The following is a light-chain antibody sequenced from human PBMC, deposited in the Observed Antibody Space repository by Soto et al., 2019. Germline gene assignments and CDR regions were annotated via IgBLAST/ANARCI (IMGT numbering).Light chain of an antibody. V-gene: IGKV3-15*01. CDR3: QQYNEWPPVT. J-gene: IGKJ4*01. Sequence: EIVMTQSPATLSVSPVERATLSCRSSQSVSSNLAWYQQKPGQAPRLLIYGASTRATGIPARFSGSGSGTEFTLTISSLQSEDFAVYYCQQYNEWPPVTFGGGTKVDIK. CDR2: GAS. CDR1: QSVSSN.